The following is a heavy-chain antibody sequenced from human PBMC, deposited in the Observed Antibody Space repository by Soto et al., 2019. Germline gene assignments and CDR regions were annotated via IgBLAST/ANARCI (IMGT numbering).Heavy chain of an antibody. CDR2: ISGGGSGR. CDR1: GFTFGSYA. Sequence: VQLVESGGGLVQPGGSLRLSCAASGFTFGSYAMTWVRQAPGQGREWVSCISGGGSGRYYSHSVKASFTISRDNPKTLLYLQMNTLRVEDTGVYFCARVRYPSAPRRPLDYYFLDVWGNGTTITVSS. CDR3: ARVRYPSAPRRPLDYYFLDV. D-gene: IGHD1-20*01. J-gene: IGHJ6*03. V-gene: IGHV3-23*04.